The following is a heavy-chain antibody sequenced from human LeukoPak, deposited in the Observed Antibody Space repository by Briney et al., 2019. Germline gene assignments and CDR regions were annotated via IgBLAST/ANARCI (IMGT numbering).Heavy chain of an antibody. Sequence: GGSLRLSCAASGFTVSSNYMSWVRQAPGKGLEWVSVIYSGGSTYYSDSVKGRFTISRDSSENTLYLQMNSLRAEDTAVYYCARIAAAGGIFDYWGQGTLVTVSS. CDR1: GFTVSSNY. V-gene: IGHV3-66*02. D-gene: IGHD6-13*01. CDR3: ARIAAAGGIFDY. CDR2: IYSGGST. J-gene: IGHJ4*02.